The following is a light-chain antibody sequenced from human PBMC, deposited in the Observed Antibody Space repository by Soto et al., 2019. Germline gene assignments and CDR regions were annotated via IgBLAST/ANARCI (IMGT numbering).Light chain of an antibody. CDR3: CSYAGSSTSVV. V-gene: IGLV2-23*02. Sequence: QSALTQPASVSGSPGQSITISCTGTSSDVGSYNLVSWYQQHPGKAPKLMIYEVSKRPSGVSNRFSGSKSGNTASLTISGLQAEDEADYYCCSYAGSSTSVVFGGGTQLT. CDR1: SSDVGSYNL. J-gene: IGLJ2*01. CDR2: EVS.